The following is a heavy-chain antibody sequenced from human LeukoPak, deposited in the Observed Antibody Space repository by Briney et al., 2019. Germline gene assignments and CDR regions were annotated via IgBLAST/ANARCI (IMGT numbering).Heavy chain of an antibody. J-gene: IGHJ6*03. CDR2: FTPSGGST. V-gene: IGHV1-46*01. CDR3: ARVLRYCSGGNCYSGGLGYMDV. D-gene: IGHD2-15*01. Sequence: ASVKVSCKASGYTFTSYYMHWVRQAPGQGLEWMGIFTPSGGSTTYAQKFQGRVTMTRDMSTSTVYMELSSLRSEDTAVYYCARVLRYCSGGNCYSGGLGYMDVWGKGTTVTISS. CDR1: GYTFTSYY.